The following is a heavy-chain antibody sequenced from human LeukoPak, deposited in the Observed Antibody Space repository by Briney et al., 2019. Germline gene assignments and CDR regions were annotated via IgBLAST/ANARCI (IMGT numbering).Heavy chain of an antibody. CDR2: INPNSGGT. V-gene: IGHV1-2*02. D-gene: IGHD1-26*01. J-gene: IGHJ4*02. CDR3: ARGFVGATPEDY. Sequence: ASVKVSCKASEYTFTGYYMHWVRQAPGQGLEWMGWINPNSGGTNYAQKFQGRVTMTRDTSISTAYMELSRLRSDDTAVYYCARGFVGATPEDYWGQGTLVTVSS. CDR1: EYTFTGYY.